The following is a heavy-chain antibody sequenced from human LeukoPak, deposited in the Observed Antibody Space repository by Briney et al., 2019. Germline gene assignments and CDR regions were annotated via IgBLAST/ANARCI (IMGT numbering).Heavy chain of an antibody. J-gene: IGHJ5*02. D-gene: IGHD6-13*01. V-gene: IGHV4-59*01. CDR1: GGSISSYY. CDR3: ARVASAAADADNWFDP. CDR2: TYYSGST. Sequence: SETLSLTCTVSGGSISSYYWSWIRQPPGKGLERIGYTYYSGSTNYNPSLKSRVTISVDTSKNQFSLKLSSVTAADTAVYYCARVASAAADADNWFDPWGQGTLVTVSS.